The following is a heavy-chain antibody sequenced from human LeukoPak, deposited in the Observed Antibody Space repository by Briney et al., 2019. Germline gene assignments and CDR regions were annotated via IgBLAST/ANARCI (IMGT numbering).Heavy chain of an antibody. D-gene: IGHD5-18*01. J-gene: IGHJ4*02. CDR3: ARGAMEGGRLMDFDY. V-gene: IGHV1-69*05. CDR1: GGTFSSYA. Sequence: SVKVSCKASGGTFSSYAISWVRQAPGQGLEWMGGIIPIFGTANYAQKFQGRVTITTDESTSTAYMELSSLRSEDTAVYYCARGAMEGGRLMDFDYWGRGTLVTVSS. CDR2: IIPIFGTA.